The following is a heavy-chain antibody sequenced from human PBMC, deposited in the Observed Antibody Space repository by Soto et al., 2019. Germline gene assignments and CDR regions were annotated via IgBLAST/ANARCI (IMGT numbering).Heavy chain of an antibody. CDR3: ASVVLWFGELLGWFDP. CDR2: INHSGST. D-gene: IGHD3-10*01. CDR1: GGSFSGYY. Sequence: QVQLQQWGAGLLKPSETLSLTCAVYGGSFSGYYWSWIRQPPGKGLEWIGEINHSGSTNYNPSLKSRVTMSVDTSTNQFSLKLSSVTAADTGVYYCASVVLWFGELLGWFDPWGQGTLVTVSS. V-gene: IGHV4-34*01. J-gene: IGHJ5*02.